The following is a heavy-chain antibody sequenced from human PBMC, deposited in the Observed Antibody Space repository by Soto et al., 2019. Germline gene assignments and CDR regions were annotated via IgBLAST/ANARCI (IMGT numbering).Heavy chain of an antibody. D-gene: IGHD2-21*02. CDR3: ARAYCGGDCYSGRSWFDP. CDR1: GYSFTSYW. Sequence: PGESLKISCKGSGYSFTSYWINWVRQMPGKGLEWMGRIDPSDSYTNYSPSFQGHVTISADKSINTAYLQWSNLKASDTAMYYCARAYCGGDCYSGRSWFDPWGQGTLVTVSS. J-gene: IGHJ5*02. CDR2: IDPSDSYT. V-gene: IGHV5-10-1*01.